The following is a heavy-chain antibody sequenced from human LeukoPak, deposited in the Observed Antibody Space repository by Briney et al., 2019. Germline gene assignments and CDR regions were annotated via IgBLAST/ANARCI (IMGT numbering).Heavy chain of an antibody. V-gene: IGHV4-59*08. D-gene: IGHD6-13*01. CDR3: ARHPGAAAGYYYFDY. Sequence: SETLSLTCTVSGGSISSYYWSWIRQPPGKGLEWSVYIYYSGSTNYNPSLKSRVTISVDTSKNQFSLKLSSVTAADTAVYYCARHPGAAAGYYYFDYWGQGTLVTVSS. CDR2: IYYSGST. CDR1: GGSISSYY. J-gene: IGHJ4*02.